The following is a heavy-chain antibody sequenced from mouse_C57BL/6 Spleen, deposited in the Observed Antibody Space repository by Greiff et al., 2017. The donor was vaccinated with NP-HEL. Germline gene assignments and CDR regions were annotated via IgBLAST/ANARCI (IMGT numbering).Heavy chain of an antibody. CDR1: GFSLTSYG. CDR3: ARNGNYDAMDY. J-gene: IGHJ4*01. Sequence: VKLQESGPGLVQPSPSLSITCTVSGFSLTSYGVHWVRQSPGKGLEWLGVIWSGGSTDYNAAFISRLSISKDNSKSQVFFKMNSLQADDTAIYYCARNGNYDAMDYWGQGTSVTVSS. V-gene: IGHV2-2*01. CDR2: IWSGGST.